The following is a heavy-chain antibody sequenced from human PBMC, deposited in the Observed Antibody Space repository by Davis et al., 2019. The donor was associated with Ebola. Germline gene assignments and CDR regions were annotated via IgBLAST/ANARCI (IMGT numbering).Heavy chain of an antibody. J-gene: IGHJ6*02. CDR2: IKEDGSEK. D-gene: IGHD5-18*01. CDR1: GFTFNSFW. CDR3: ARNMKLWFGYYYYGMDV. Sequence: GESLKISCAASGFTFNSFWMSWVRQAPGKGLEWLANIKEDGSEKYYVDSAKGRFTISRDNAKNSLYLQMNSLRAEDTAVYYCARNMKLWFGYYYYGMDVWGQGTTVTVSS. V-gene: IGHV3-7*01.